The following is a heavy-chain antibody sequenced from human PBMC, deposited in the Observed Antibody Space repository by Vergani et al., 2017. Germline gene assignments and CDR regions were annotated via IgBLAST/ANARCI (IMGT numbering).Heavy chain of an antibody. CDR1: GFTFSSHG. CDR3: ARWGNEKRLDS. J-gene: IGHJ5*01. CDR2: IWYDGSNK. Sequence: QVQLVESEGGVVQPGRSLTLSCVASGFTFSSHGMHCVRQAPGRGLEWVAVIWYDGSNKYYGDSVKGRFTISRENSKNTLYLQMDSLRVEDTAVYYCARWGNEKRLDSWGQGTLVTVSS. V-gene: IGHV3-33*01. D-gene: IGHD1-1*01.